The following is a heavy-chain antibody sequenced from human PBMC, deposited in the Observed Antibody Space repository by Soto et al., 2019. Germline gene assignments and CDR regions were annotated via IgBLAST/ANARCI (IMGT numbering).Heavy chain of an antibody. V-gene: IGHV4-61*01. Sequence: SENLSLTCTVSAGSVSSGSYYWNWIRQPPGKGLEWIGYIYYSGSTNYNPSLKSRVTISVDTSKNQFCLDLNSVTAADTAMYYCARNVFFYRPGGIVDLFDLCGPGSLDTGSA. D-gene: IGHD3-3*01. CDR1: AGSVSSGSYY. CDR2: IYYSGST. J-gene: IGHJ5*01. CDR3: ARNVFFYRPGGIVDLFDL.